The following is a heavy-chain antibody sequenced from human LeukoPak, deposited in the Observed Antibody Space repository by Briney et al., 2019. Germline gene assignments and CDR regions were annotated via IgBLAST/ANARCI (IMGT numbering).Heavy chain of an antibody. V-gene: IGHV4-39*01. CDR3: ARPLGYDSSGYYPFGY. Sequence: SETLSLTCTVSGGSISSSSYYWGWIRQPPGKGLEWIGSIYYSGSTYYNPSLKSRVTISVDTSKNQFSLKLSSVTAADTAVYYCARPLGYDSSGYYPFGYWGQGTLVTVS. CDR2: IYYSGST. J-gene: IGHJ4*02. D-gene: IGHD3-22*01. CDR1: GGSISSSSYY.